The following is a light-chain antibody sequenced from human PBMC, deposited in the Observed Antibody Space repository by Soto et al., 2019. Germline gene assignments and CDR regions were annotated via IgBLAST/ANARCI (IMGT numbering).Light chain of an antibody. CDR2: EVS. J-gene: IGLJ2*01. CDR1: SSDVGGYNY. V-gene: IGLV2-8*01. CDR3: SSYAGSNILV. Sequence: QSALTQPPSASGSLGQSVTISCTGTSSDVGGYNYVSWYQHHPGKAPKLMIYEVSKRPSGVPDRFSGSRSGNTASLTVSGLQADDEAEYYCSSYAGSNILVFGGGTKVTVL.